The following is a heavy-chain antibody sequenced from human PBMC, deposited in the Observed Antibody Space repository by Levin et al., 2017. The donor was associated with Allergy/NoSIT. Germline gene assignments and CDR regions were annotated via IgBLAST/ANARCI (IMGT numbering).Heavy chain of an antibody. V-gene: IGHV3-9*01. CDR1: GFTFDDYA. CDR3: AKDMITFGGVIVEYYFDY. D-gene: IGHD3-16*02. J-gene: IGHJ4*02. CDR2: ISWNSGSI. Sequence: SCAASGFTFDDYAMHWVRQAPGKGLEWVSGISWNSGSIGYADSVKGRFTISRDNAKNSLYLQMNSLRAEDTALYYCAKDMITFGGVIVEYYFDYWGQGTLVTVSS.